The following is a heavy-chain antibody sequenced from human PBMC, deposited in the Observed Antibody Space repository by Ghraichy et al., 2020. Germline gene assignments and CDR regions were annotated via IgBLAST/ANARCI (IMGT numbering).Heavy chain of an antibody. D-gene: IGHD3-3*01. Sequence: GGSLRLSCAASGFTFTHAWMSWVRQAPGKGLEWVGRIKNKEDGGETDYAGPVKGRFTISRDDSKNMVYLQMNSLKSEDTAVYYCSTVRTLERITILGVSMKDGQFDTWGQGTPVTVSS. J-gene: IGHJ5*02. CDR2: IKNKEDGGET. CDR1: GFTFTHAW. V-gene: IGHV3-15*01. CDR3: STVRTLERITILGVSMKDGQFDT.